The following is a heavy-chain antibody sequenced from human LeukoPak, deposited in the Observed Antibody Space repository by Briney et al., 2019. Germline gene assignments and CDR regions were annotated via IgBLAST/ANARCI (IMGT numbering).Heavy chain of an antibody. D-gene: IGHD5-24*01. J-gene: IGHJ4*02. CDR1: GGSISSYY. CDR2: IYYSGST. CDR3: AGLIQLWPIDS. V-gene: IGHV4-59*05. Sequence: SETLSLTCTVSGGSISSYYWSWIRQPPGKGLEWIGSIYYSGSTYYNPSLKSRVTISVDTSKNQFSLKLSSVTAADTAVYYCAGLIQLWPIDSWGQGTLVIVSS.